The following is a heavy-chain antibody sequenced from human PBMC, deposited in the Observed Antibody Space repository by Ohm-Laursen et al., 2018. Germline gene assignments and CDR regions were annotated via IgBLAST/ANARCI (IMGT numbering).Heavy chain of an antibody. CDR2: INPNSGGT. CDR1: GYTFTGYY. J-gene: IGHJ5*02. Sequence: ASVKVSCKASGYTFTGYYMHWVRQAPGQGLEWMGWINPNSGGTNYAQKFQGRVTMTRDTSISTAYMELSRLRSDDTAVYYCARVGSTYDFWSGYFRGFDPWGQGTLVTISS. D-gene: IGHD3-3*01. CDR3: ARVGSTYDFWSGYFRGFDP. V-gene: IGHV1-2*02.